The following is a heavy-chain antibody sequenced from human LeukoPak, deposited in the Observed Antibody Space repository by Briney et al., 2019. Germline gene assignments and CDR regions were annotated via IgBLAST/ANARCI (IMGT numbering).Heavy chain of an antibody. Sequence: GGSLRLSCAASGFSFSGYSMNWVRQAPGKGLEWVSSINSGSTYMYYADSVKGRFTISRDNAKNSLHLQMDSLRAEDTAVYFCARVEATTGRNYHYYYMDVWGKGTTVIVSS. V-gene: IGHV3-21*01. D-gene: IGHD1-1*01. CDR2: INSGSTYM. J-gene: IGHJ6*03. CDR3: ARVEATTGRNYHYYYMDV. CDR1: GFSFSGYS.